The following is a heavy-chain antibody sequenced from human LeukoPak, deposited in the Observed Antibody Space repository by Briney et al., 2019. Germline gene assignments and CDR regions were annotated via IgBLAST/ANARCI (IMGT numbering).Heavy chain of an antibody. D-gene: IGHD2-2*01. CDR1: GGSISSSSYY. V-gene: IGHV4-39*01. CDR2: IYYSGST. J-gene: IGHJ4*02. Sequence: PSETLSLTCTVSGGSISSSSYYWGWIRQPPGQGLEWIGSIYYSGSTYCNPSLKSRVTISVDTSKNQFSLKLSSVTAADTAVYYCARHNHDCSSTSCYYYWGQGTLVTVSS. CDR3: ARHNHDCSSTSCYYY.